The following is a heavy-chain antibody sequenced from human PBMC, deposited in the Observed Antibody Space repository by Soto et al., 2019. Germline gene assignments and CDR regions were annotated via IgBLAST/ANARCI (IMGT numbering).Heavy chain of an antibody. D-gene: IGHD3-3*01. V-gene: IGHV4-59*01. CDR1: GGSISSYY. CDR2: IYYSGST. J-gene: IGHJ6*02. Sequence: PSETLSLTCTVSGGSISSYYWTWIRQPPGKGLEWIGYIYYSGSTNYNPSLKSRVTISVDTSKNQFSLKLSSVTAADTAVYYCARVIFGVVIMEAWVMDVWGQGTTVTVSS. CDR3: ARVIFGVVIMEAWVMDV.